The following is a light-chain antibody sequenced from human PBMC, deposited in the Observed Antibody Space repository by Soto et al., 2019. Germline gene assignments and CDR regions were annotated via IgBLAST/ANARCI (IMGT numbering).Light chain of an antibody. Sequence: EFVLTQTPGTLSLSPGERATLSCRASQTIRNNYLAWYQQKPGQAPRLLIYDASSRATGIPDRFRGGGSGTDFSLTIRRLEPDDFAVYYCQKYGNFWTFGQGTKVDIK. CDR1: QTIRNNY. CDR3: QKYGNFWT. CDR2: DAS. J-gene: IGKJ1*01. V-gene: IGKV3-20*01.